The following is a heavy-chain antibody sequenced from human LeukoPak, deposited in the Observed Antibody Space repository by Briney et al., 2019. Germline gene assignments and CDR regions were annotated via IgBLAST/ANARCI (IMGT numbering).Heavy chain of an antibody. J-gene: IGHJ4*02. CDR1: GFIFSSHC. D-gene: IGHD5-18*01. V-gene: IGHV3-7*01. CDR2: IKEDGSEK. CDR3: ARDGYSFGHDFDY. Sequence: PGGSLRLSCAASGFIFSSHCMTWVRQAPGKGLEWVATIKEDGSEKYYVDSVKGRFTISRDNAKSSLYLQMNSLRAEDTAVYYCARDGYSFGHDFDYWGQGTLVTVSS.